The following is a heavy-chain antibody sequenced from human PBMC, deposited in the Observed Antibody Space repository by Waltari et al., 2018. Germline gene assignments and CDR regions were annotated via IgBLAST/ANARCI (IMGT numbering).Heavy chain of an antibody. CDR3: SRVGYDSSGYYSHFDY. CDR1: GGSISGYY. CDR2: IYYSGTT. V-gene: IGHV4-59*08. J-gene: IGHJ4*02. D-gene: IGHD3-22*01. Sequence: QVQLQASGPVLVKPSETLSLTCTVSGGSISGYYWSWIRRPPGEGLEWIGYIYYSGTTNYGPSLKSRVTISVDTSKNQFSLKLNSVTGADTAVYYCSRVGYDSSGYYSHFDYWGQGTLVTVSS.